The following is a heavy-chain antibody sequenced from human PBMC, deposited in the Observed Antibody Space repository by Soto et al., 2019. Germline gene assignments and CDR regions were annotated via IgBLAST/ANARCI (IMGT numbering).Heavy chain of an antibody. Sequence: SETLSLTCAVYGGSFSGYYWSWIRQPPGKGLEWIGEINHSGSTNYNPSLKSRVTISVDTSKNQFSLKLSSVTAADTAVYYCATTGKLRGYSGYDFRAFDYWGRGTLVTVSS. V-gene: IGHV4-34*01. D-gene: IGHD5-12*01. CDR1: GGSFSGYY. J-gene: IGHJ4*02. CDR2: INHSGST. CDR3: ATTGKLRGYSGYDFRAFDY.